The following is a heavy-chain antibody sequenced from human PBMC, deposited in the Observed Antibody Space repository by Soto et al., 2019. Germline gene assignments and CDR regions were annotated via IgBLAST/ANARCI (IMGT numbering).Heavy chain of an antibody. Sequence: ASVKVSCKASGGTFSSYAISWVRQAPGQGLEWMGGIIPIFGTANYAQKFQGRVTITADEPTSTAYMELSSLRSEDPAVYYCARGGSSGYYYGMDVWGQGPTVTVSS. J-gene: IGHJ6*02. CDR3: ARGGSSGYYYGMDV. CDR1: GGTFSSYA. D-gene: IGHD6-13*01. CDR2: IIPIFGTA. V-gene: IGHV1-69*13.